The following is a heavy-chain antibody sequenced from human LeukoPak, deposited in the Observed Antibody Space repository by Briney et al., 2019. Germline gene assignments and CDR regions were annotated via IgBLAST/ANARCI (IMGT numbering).Heavy chain of an antibody. D-gene: IGHD3-22*01. V-gene: IGHV4-34*01. CDR2: INHSGST. CDR3: ARHSVYMIVVVSQGRYFDY. CDR1: GGSFSGYY. J-gene: IGHJ4*02. Sequence: SATLSLTCAVYGGSFSGYYWSWIRQPPGKGLEWIGEINHSGSTNYNPSLKSRVTISVDTSKNQFSLKLSSVTAADTAVYYCARHSVYMIVVVSQGRYFDYWGQGTLVTVSS.